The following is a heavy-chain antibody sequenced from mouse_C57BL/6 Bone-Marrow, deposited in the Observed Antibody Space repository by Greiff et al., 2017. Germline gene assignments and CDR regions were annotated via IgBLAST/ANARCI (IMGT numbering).Heavy chain of an antibody. D-gene: IGHD2-3*01. J-gene: IGHJ2*01. CDR2: IDPETGDT. CDR1: GFNIKDDY. Sequence: VQLQQSGAELVRPWASVKLSCTASGFNIKDDYIHWVKQRPEQGLEWIGWIDPETGDTESASNFQGQATITSDTSSNTAYLQLSSLTSEDTAVYYCSSFDGNYFDFWGQGTPLTVAS. V-gene: IGHV14-4*01. CDR3: SSFDGNYFDF.